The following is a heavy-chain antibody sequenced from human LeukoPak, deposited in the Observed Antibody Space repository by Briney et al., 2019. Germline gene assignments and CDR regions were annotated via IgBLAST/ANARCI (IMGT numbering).Heavy chain of an antibody. CDR3: ARGSIAARH. Sequence: PSETLSLTCTVSGGSISSHYWSRIRQPPGKGLEWIGYIYYSGSTNYNPSLKSRVTISVDTSKNQFSLKLSSVTAADTAVYYCARGSIAARHWGQGALVTVSS. CDR2: IYYSGST. V-gene: IGHV4-59*11. CDR1: GGSISSHY. J-gene: IGHJ4*02. D-gene: IGHD6-6*01.